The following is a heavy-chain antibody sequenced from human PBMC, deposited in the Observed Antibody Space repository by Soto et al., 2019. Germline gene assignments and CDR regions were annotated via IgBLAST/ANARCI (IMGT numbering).Heavy chain of an antibody. V-gene: IGHV4-34*01. CDR3: ARGPHYDYIWGSYRRAPFDY. CDR2: INHSGST. D-gene: IGHD3-16*02. Sequence: QVQLQQWGAGLLKPSETLSLTCAVYGGSFSGYYWSWIRQPPGKGLEWIGEINHSGSTNYNPSLKSRVTISVDTSKYQFSLKLSSVTAADTAVYYCARGPHYDYIWGSYRRAPFDYWGQGTLVTVSS. J-gene: IGHJ4*02. CDR1: GGSFSGYY.